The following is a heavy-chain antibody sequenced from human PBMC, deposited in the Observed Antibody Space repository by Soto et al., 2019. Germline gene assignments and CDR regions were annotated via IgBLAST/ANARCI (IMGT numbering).Heavy chain of an antibody. CDR2: IYYSGST. CDR3: ASCYGSGSKGVDY. Sequence: QVQLQESGPGLVKPSQTLSLTCTVSGGSISSGGYYWSWIRQHPGKGLEWIGYIYYSGSTYYNPSLKSRVTISVGTSKDQFSLKLSSVTAADTAVYYCASCYGSGSKGVDYWGQGTLVTVSS. V-gene: IGHV4-31*03. D-gene: IGHD3-10*01. CDR1: GGSISSGGYY. J-gene: IGHJ4*02.